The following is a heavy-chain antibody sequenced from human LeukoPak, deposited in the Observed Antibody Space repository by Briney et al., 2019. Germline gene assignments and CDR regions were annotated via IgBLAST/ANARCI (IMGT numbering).Heavy chain of an antibody. D-gene: IGHD2-21*01. J-gene: IGHJ5*02. CDR1: GGSISSGDYY. CDR3: ARASDWNWFDP. V-gene: IGHV4-30-4*08. CDR2: IYYSGST. Sequence: SQTLSLTCTVSGGSISSGDYYWSWIRQPPGKGLEWIGYIYYSGSTYYNPTLKSRVTISVDTSKNQFSLKLSSVTAADTAVYYCARASDWNWFDPWGQGTLVTVSS.